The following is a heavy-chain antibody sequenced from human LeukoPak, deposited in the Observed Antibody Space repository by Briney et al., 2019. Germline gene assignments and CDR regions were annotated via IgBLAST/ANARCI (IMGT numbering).Heavy chain of an antibody. Sequence: AGGSLRLSCAASGFTFNNAWMSWVRQAPGKGPEWVANIRQDESERYFADSVKGRFTISRDNAKKSVYLHMSSLRAEDTALYYCARLSAYYYGSYFYYYMDVWGKGTTVTVSS. CDR1: GFTFNNAW. CDR2: IRQDESER. CDR3: ARLSAYYYGSYFYYYMDV. D-gene: IGHD3-10*01. V-gene: IGHV3-7*01. J-gene: IGHJ6*03.